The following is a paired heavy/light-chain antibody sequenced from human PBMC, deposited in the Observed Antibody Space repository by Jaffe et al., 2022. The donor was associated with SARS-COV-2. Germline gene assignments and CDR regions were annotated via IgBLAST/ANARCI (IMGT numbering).Light chain of an antibody. Sequence: DIVMTQSPDSLAVSLGERATINCKSSQSVLYSSNNKNYLAWYQQKPGQPPKLLIYWASTRESGVPDRFSGSGSGTDFTLTISSLQAEDVAVYYCQQYHTAPPSTFGQGTKVEIK. CDR2: WAS. V-gene: IGKV4-1*01. CDR1: QSVLYSSNNKNY. J-gene: IGKJ2*01. CDR3: QQYHTAPPST.
Heavy chain of an antibody. Sequence: EVQLVQSGAEVKKPGESLKISCKGSGYNFTTYWIGWVRQMPGKGLEWMGITYPGDSDTRYNPPFGGQVTISADKSINTAYLQWSRLKASDTAMYYCARQTVVGSTKSPFDYWGQGTLVTVSS. CDR1: GYNFTTYW. CDR3: ARQTVVGSTKSPFDY. D-gene: IGHD1-26*01. J-gene: IGHJ4*02. V-gene: IGHV5-51*01. CDR2: TYPGDSDT.